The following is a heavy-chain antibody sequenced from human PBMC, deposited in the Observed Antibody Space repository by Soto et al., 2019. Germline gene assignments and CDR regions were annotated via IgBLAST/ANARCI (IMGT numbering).Heavy chain of an antibody. CDR3: ARTYHYASGGKTYFYYGMDV. V-gene: IGHV1-69*12. CDR1: GGTFDNYA. D-gene: IGHD3-22*01. CDR2: IIPMLDSA. Sequence: QVQLVQSGAEVKKPGSSVKVSCKASGGTFDNYAITWVRQAPGQGLEWMAGIIPMLDSANYAEKFQDRVTITADESTSTAYMEVSSLRSEDTAVYYCARTYHYASGGKTYFYYGMDVWGQGTTVTVSS. J-gene: IGHJ6*02.